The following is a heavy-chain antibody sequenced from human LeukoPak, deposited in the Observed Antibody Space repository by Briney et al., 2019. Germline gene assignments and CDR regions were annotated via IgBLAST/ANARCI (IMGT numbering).Heavy chain of an antibody. CDR3: ARVQYAAGSYYMDV. D-gene: IGHD2-15*01. J-gene: IGHJ6*03. Sequence: SETLSLTCTVSGGSISRYYRSWIRQPPGKGLEWIGFSYYTGNTNYNPSLKSRVTISVDTSTNQFSLKLSSVTAADTAVYYCARVQYAAGSYYMDVWGEGTTVTVSS. CDR2: SYYTGNT. V-gene: IGHV4-59*01. CDR1: GGSISRYY.